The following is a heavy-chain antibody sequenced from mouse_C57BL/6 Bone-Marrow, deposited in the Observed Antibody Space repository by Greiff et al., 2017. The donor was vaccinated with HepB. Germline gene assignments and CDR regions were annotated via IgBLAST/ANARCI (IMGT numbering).Heavy chain of an antibody. CDR2: IYPRSGNT. CDR3: ARGEDGYRNFDY. D-gene: IGHD2-3*01. Sequence: QVQLKQSGAELARPGASVKLSCKASGYTFTSYGISWVKQRTGQGLEWIGEIYPRSGNTYYNEKFKGKATLTADKSSSTAYMELRSLTSEDSAVYFCARGEDGYRNFDYWGQGTTLTVSS. V-gene: IGHV1-81*01. CDR1: GYTFTSYG. J-gene: IGHJ2*01.